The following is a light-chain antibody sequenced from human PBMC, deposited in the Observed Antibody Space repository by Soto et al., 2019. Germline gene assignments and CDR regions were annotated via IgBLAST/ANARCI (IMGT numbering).Light chain of an antibody. CDR1: SSNIRGNT. CDR2: SNN. V-gene: IGLV1-44*01. Sequence: QPVLTQPPSASGTPGQRVTISCSGSSSNIRGNTVNWYQQLPPTAPKLLIYSNNQRPSGVPDRFSGSKSGTSASLDISGLQSEDEADYYCAAWDDSLNGPLFGGGTKVTVL. CDR3: AAWDDSLNGPL. J-gene: IGLJ3*02.